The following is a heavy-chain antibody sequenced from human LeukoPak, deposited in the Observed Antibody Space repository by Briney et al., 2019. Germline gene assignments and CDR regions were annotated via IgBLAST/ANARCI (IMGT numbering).Heavy chain of an antibody. CDR2: IHTSGST. D-gene: IGHD6-19*01. Sequence: SETLSLTCTVSGGSISSYYWSWIRQPAGKGLEWIGQIHTSGSTNYNPPLKSRVTMSIDTPENQLSLTIRSVTAADTAVYYCARRDISSGWSFDYWGQGTLVTVSS. CDR3: ARRDISSGWSFDY. V-gene: IGHV4-4*07. J-gene: IGHJ4*02. CDR1: GGSISSYY.